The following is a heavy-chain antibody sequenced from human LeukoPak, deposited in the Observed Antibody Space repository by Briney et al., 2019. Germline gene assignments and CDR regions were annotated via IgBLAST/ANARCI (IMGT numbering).Heavy chain of an antibody. CDR3: AKDLTRGSGWPIDY. V-gene: IGHV3-21*04. CDR2: ISSSSSYI. CDR1: GFTSSSYS. D-gene: IGHD6-19*01. J-gene: IGHJ4*02. Sequence: PGGSLRLSCAASGFTSSSYSMNWVRQAPGKGLEWVSSISSSSSYIYYADSVKGRFTISRDNAKNSLYLQMNSLRTEDTALYYCAKDLTRGSGWPIDYWGQGTLVTVSS.